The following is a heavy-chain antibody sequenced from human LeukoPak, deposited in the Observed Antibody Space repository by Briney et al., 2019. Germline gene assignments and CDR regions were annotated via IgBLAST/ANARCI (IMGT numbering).Heavy chain of an antibody. V-gene: IGHV3-64*01. CDR3: ARRDFLAAGAYYYYYMDV. CDR2: ISSNGGST. D-gene: IGHD6-19*01. CDR1: GFTFSSYA. Sequence: PGGSLRLSCAASGFTFSSYAMHWVRQAPGKGLEYVSAISSNGGSTYYVNSVKGRFTISRDNSKNTLYLQMGSLRAEDMAVYYCARRDFLAAGAYYYYYMDVWGKGTTVTISS. J-gene: IGHJ6*03.